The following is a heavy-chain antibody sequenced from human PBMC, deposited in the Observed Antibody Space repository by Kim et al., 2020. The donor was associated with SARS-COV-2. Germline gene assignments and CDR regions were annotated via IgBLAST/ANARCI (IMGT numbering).Heavy chain of an antibody. CDR3: AKEGKTYYDFWSGPYYGMDV. J-gene: IGHJ6*02. CDR1: GFTFSSYG. D-gene: IGHD3-3*01. CDR2: ISYVGSNK. V-gene: IGHV3-30*18. Sequence: GGSLRLSCAASGFTFSSYGMHWVRQAPGKGLEWVAVISYVGSNKNYADSVKGRFTISRDNSKNTLYLQMNSLRAEDTAVYYCAKEGKTYYDFWSGPYYGMDVWGQGTTVTVSS.